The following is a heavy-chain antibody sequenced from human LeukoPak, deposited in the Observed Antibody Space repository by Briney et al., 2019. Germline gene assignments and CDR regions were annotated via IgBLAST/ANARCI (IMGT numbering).Heavy chain of an antibody. CDR2: IYPGDSDT. CDR1: GYSFTSYW. J-gene: IGHJ4*02. V-gene: IGHV5-51*01. D-gene: IGHD3-10*01. CDR3: ARRYYYGSGSYYFDY. Sequence: GESLKISCKGSGYSFTSYWIGWVRQMPGKGLEWMGIIYPGDSDTRYSPSFQGQVTISADKSISTAYLQWSGLRASDTAMYYCARRYYYGSGSYYFDYWGQGTLVTVSS.